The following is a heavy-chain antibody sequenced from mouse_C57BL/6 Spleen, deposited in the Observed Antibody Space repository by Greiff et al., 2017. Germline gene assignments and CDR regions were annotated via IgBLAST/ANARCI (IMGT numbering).Heavy chain of an antibody. Sequence: DVQLVESGGGLVQPKGSLKLSCAASGFSFNTYAMNWVRQAPGKGLEWVARIRSKSNNYATYYADSVKDRFTISRDDSESMLYLQMNNLKTEDTAMYYCVRQDDYDGFDYWGQGTTLTVSS. V-gene: IGHV10-1*01. J-gene: IGHJ2*01. CDR1: GFSFNTYA. D-gene: IGHD2-4*01. CDR3: VRQDDYDGFDY. CDR2: IRSKSNNYAT.